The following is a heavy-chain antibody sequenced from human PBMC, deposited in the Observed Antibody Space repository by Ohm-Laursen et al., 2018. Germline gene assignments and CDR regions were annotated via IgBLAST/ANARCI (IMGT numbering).Heavy chain of an antibody. CDR3: VGEGDGTSYQW. CDR1: GFIVSSTY. Sequence: LSLTCAASGFIVSSTYMDWVRQAPGKGLEYVAVIYTGGSTDYADSVKGRFTISRDNSKNTLYLQMNSLRVEDTAVYYCVGEGDGTSYQWWGQGTLVTVSS. D-gene: IGHD2-21*02. V-gene: IGHV3-53*01. CDR2: IYTGGST. J-gene: IGHJ4*02.